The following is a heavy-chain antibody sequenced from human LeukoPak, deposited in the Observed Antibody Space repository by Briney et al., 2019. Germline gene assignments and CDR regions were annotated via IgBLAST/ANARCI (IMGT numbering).Heavy chain of an antibody. CDR2: IYYSGST. V-gene: IGHV4-59*12. CDR3: ASLYGSGSYYNPLYYYYYMDV. Sequence: PSETLSLTCTVSGGSISSYYWSWIRQPPGKGLEWIGYIYYSGSTNYNPSLKSRVTISVDTSKNQFSLKLSSVTAADTAVYYCASLYGSGSYYNPLYYYYYMDVWGKGTTVTISS. CDR1: GGSISSYY. J-gene: IGHJ6*03. D-gene: IGHD3-10*01.